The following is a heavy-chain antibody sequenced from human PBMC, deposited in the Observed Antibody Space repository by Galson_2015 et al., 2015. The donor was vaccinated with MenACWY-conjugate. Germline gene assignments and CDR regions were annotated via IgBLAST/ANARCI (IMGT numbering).Heavy chain of an antibody. CDR2: IYSGGNT. D-gene: IGHD3-10*01. V-gene: IGHV3-53*01. CDR3: ARDRRFSSRGVVTSSRMDV. Sequence: SLRLSCAASGLTVSSNYMSWVRQAPRKGLEWVSIIYSGGNTYYADSVKGRFTISRDNSKNTLYLQMNSLRAEDTAVYYCARDRRFSSRGVVTSSRMDVWGQGTTVTVSS. CDR1: GLTVSSNY. J-gene: IGHJ6*02.